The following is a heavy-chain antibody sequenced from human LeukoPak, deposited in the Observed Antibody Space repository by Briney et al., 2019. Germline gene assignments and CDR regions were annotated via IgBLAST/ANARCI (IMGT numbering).Heavy chain of an antibody. CDR2: ISGSGGST. J-gene: IGHJ1*01. CDR1: GFTFSSYD. D-gene: IGHD6-19*01. CDR3: AKDYGSGWYAEYFQH. Sequence: PGGSLRLSCAASGFTFSSYDMSWVRQAPGKGLEWVSAISGSGGSTYYADSVKGRFTISRDNSKNTLYLQMNSLRAEDTAVYYCAKDYGSGWYAEYFQHWGQGTLVTVPS. V-gene: IGHV3-23*01.